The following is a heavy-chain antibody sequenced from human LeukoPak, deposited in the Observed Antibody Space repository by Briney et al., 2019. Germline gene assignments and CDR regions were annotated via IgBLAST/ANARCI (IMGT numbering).Heavy chain of an antibody. D-gene: IGHD3-22*01. CDR1: GFTFSSYA. V-gene: IGHV3-30-3*01. Sequence: GGSLRLSCAASGFTFSSYAMHWVRQAPGKGLEWVAVISYDGSNKYYADSVKGRFTISRDNAKNSLYLQMNSLRAEDTAVYYCARVVVIENFDYWGQGTLVTVSS. CDR3: ARVVVIENFDY. J-gene: IGHJ4*02. CDR2: ISYDGSNK.